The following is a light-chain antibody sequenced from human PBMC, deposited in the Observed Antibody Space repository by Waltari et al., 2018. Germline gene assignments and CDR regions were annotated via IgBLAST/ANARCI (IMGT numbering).Light chain of an antibody. CDR2: EVT. CDR3: TSYTTSVTWV. J-gene: IGLJ3*02. V-gene: IGLV2-14*01. Sequence: QSALPQPASVSGSPGQSITISRPGTTSDIGGHNHVSWYQQHPGKAPNLVIFEVTTRPSGVSNRCSGSKSGNTASLTISGLQAEDEADYYCTSYTTSVTWVFGGGTKVTVL. CDR1: TSDIGGHNH.